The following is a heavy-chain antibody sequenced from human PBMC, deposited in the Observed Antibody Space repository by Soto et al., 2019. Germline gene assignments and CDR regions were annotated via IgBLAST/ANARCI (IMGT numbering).Heavy chain of an antibody. CDR2: ISSSSSTI. J-gene: IGHJ5*02. CDR3: ARGQLVSNWFDP. Sequence: EVQLVESGGGLVQPGGSLRLSCAASGFTFSSYSMNWVRQAPGKGLEWVSYISSSSSTIYYADSVKGRFTISRDNAKNSLYLQMNGLRDEDTAVYYCARGQLVSNWFDPWGQGTLVTVSS. V-gene: IGHV3-48*02. CDR1: GFTFSSYS.